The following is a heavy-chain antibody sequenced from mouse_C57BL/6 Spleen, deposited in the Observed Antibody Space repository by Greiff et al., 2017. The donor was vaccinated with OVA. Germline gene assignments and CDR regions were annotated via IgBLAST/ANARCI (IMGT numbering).Heavy chain of an antibody. CDR2: IDPSDSFT. V-gene: IGHV1-50*01. J-gene: IGHJ2*01. CDR1: GYTFTSYW. D-gene: IGHD2-4*01. Sequence: VQLQQPGAELVKPGASVKLSCKASGYTFTSYWMQWVKQRPGQGLEWIGEIDPSDSFTNYNQQFKGKATLTVDTSSSTAYMQLSSLTSEDSAVYYCARWGLRPYFDYWGQGTTLTVSS. CDR3: ARWGLRPYFDY.